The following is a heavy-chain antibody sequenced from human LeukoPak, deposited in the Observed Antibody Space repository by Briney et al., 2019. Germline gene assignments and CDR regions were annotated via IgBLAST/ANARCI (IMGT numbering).Heavy chain of an antibody. D-gene: IGHD6-6*01. CDR2: IYSGGST. J-gene: IGHJ4*02. Sequence: GGSLRLSCSASGFTVSSSNMNWVRQAPGKGLEWISVIYSGGSTHYADSVKGRFTISRDNSKNTLFLQMNSLRAEDTAVYYCAKEEQQFDYFDYWGQGTLVTVSS. V-gene: IGHV3-53*01. CDR3: AKEEQQFDYFDY. CDR1: GFTVSSSN.